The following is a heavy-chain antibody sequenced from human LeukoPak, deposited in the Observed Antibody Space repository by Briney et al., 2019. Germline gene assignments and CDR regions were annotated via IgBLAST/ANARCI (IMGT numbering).Heavy chain of an antibody. J-gene: IGHJ4*02. CDR2: MKKDGSEK. CDR3: VREGLRRGGLDS. D-gene: IGHD3-10*01. Sequence: PGGSLRLSCAASGFSFSSHWMTWVRQTPGKGLEWVANMKKDGSEKYYVDSVKGRFTISRDNAKDSLYLQMNSLRVEGTAVYYCVREGLRRGGLDSWGQGTLVTVSS. CDR1: GFSFSSHW. V-gene: IGHV3-7*01.